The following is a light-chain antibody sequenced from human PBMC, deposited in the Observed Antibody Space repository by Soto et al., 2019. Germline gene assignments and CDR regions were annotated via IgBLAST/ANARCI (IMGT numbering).Light chain of an antibody. J-gene: IGKJ2*01. CDR1: QSVSSSY. CDR3: QQYGSSPLYT. CDR2: GAS. V-gene: IGKV3-20*01. Sequence: EIVLTQSPGTLSLSPGERATLSCRASQSVSSSYLAWYQQKTGQAPRLLIYGASSRATGIPDRFSGSGSGTDVTLTISRLEPEDFAGYYFQQYGSSPLYTFGQGTKLEIK.